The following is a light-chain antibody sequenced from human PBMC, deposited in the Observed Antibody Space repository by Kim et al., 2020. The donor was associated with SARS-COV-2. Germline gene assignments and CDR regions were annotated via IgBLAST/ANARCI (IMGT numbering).Light chain of an antibody. CDR2: WAS. CDR3: QQHYSPPFT. CDR1: QSVLYSSNNKNY. Sequence: DIVMTQSPDSLAVSLGERATINCKSSQSVLYSSNNKNYLVWYQQKPGQPPKLLIYWASTRESGVPDRFSGSGSGTDFTLTISSLQAEDVAVYYCQQHYSPPFTFGQGTKLEI. J-gene: IGKJ2*01. V-gene: IGKV4-1*01.